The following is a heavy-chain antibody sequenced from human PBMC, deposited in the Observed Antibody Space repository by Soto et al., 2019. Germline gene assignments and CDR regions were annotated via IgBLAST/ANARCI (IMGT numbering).Heavy chain of an antibody. V-gene: IGHV1-8*01. CDR3: ARGRGSYRPY. D-gene: IGHD1-26*01. J-gene: IGHJ1*01. CDR2: MNPNSGNT. Sequence: QVQLVQSGAEVKKPGAPLKVYCTASGYTFTSYDINWVRQATEKGLEWMGWMNPNSGNTGYAQKFQGRVTMTRNTSISTAYMELSSLRSEDTAVYYCARGRGSYRPYWGQGTLVTVSS. CDR1: GYTFTSYD.